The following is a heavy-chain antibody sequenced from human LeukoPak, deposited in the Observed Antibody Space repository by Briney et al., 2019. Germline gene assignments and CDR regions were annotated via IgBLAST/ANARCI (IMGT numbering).Heavy chain of an antibody. CDR1: GFTFSSYS. CDR3: AKAARLGPSHFDY. J-gene: IGHJ4*02. D-gene: IGHD6-25*01. Sequence: GSLRLSCAASGFTFSSYSMHWVRQAPGMGLEWVAVVWVDGNNKFYADSVKGRFTISRDNSRSTLYLHMNSLRDDDTAVYYCAKAARLGPSHFDYWGRGTLVTVSS. CDR2: VWVDGNNK. V-gene: IGHV3-33*03.